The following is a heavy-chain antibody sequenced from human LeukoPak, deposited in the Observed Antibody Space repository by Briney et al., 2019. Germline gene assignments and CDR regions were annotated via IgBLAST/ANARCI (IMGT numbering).Heavy chain of an antibody. J-gene: IGHJ5*02. CDR2: IYPGDSDT. V-gene: IGHV5-51*01. Sequence: GESLKISCKGSGYSFTSYWIGWVRQMPGKGLEWMGIIYPGDSDTRYSPTFQGQVTISADKSIITAYLQWSSLKASDTAMYYCARHLSVYYDSSGYFDGWGQGTLVTVSS. CDR1: GYSFTSYW. CDR3: ARHLSVYYDSSGYFDG. D-gene: IGHD3-22*01.